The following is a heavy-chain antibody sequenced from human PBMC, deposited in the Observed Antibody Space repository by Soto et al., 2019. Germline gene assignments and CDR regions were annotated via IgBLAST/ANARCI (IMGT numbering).Heavy chain of an antibody. Sequence: GGSLRLSCAASGFTFSNAWMSWVRQAPGKGLEWVGRIKSKTDGGTTDYAAPGKGRFTISRDDSKNTLHLQMNSLKTEDTAVYYCTTADVPFPRGIFSVVIHYGMDVWGQGTTATVSS. V-gene: IGHV3-15*01. J-gene: IGHJ6*02. CDR1: GFTFSNAW. CDR2: IKSKTDGGTT. CDR3: TTADVPFPRGIFSVVIHYGMDV. D-gene: IGHD3-3*01.